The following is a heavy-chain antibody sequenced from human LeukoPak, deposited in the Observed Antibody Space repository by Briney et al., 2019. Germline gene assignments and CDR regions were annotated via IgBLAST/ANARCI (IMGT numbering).Heavy chain of an antibody. Sequence: GGSLRLSCAASGFTVSSNFMSWVRQAPGKGLEWVSVIYGGGNTYYADSVKGRFTISRDNSKNTLYLQMNSLRAEDTAVYYCAREGARYSSGWSDYWGQGTLVTVSS. CDR1: GFTVSSNF. V-gene: IGHV3-66*01. CDR2: IYGGGNT. D-gene: IGHD6-19*01. CDR3: AREGARYSSGWSDY. J-gene: IGHJ4*02.